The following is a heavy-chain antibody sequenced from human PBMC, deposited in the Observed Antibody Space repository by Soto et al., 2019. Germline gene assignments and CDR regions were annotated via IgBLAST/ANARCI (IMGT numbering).Heavy chain of an antibody. V-gene: IGHV4-38-2*01. CDR2: IYHSGST. CDR1: GYSISSGYY. D-gene: IGHD4-4*01. CDR3: ARGPYSNPYDN. Sequence: SETLSLTCAVSGYSISSGYYWGWIRQPPGKGLEWIGTIYHSGSTYYNPSLKSRVTISIDTSKNRFSLKLTSVTAADTAMYYCARGPYSNPYDNWGQGTLVTVSS. J-gene: IGHJ4*02.